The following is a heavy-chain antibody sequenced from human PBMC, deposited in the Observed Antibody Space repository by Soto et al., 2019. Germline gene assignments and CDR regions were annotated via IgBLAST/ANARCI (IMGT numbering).Heavy chain of an antibody. J-gene: IGHJ4*02. V-gene: IGHV3-23*01. CDR2: ISGSGDST. D-gene: IGHD6-19*01. CDR3: AKERSSGWSFDY. CDR1: GFTFSSYA. Sequence: GGSLRLSCAASGFTFSSYAVNWVRQAPGKGLEWVSGISGSGDSTYYADSVKGRFTVSRDNSKNTLYLQMNSLRAEDTAVFYCAKERSSGWSFDYWGQGTLVTVSS.